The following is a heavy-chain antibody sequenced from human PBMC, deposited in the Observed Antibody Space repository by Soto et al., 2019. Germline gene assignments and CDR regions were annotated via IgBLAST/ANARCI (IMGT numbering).Heavy chain of an antibody. J-gene: IGHJ6*02. CDR1: GYTFTSYG. CDR3: ARETYEPPDCSSTSCSPCSYGMDV. CDR2: ISAYNGNT. V-gene: IGHV1-18*01. Sequence: QVQLVQSGAEVKKPGASVKVSCKASGYTFTSYGISWVRQAPGQGLEWMGWISAYNGNTNYAQKLQGRVTMTTDTTTRPTYMELRSLKSDDTALYYCARETYEPPDCSSTSCSPCSYGMDVWGQGTTVTVSS. D-gene: IGHD2-2*01.